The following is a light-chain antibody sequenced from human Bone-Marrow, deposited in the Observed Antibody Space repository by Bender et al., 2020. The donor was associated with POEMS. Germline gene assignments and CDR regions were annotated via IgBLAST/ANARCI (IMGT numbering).Light chain of an antibody. CDR1: NIGSKS. CDR3: SSYAGTNNFKV. V-gene: IGLV3-21*03. Sequence: SYVLTQPPSVSVAPGKTARITCGGNNIGSKSVHWYHQRPGQAPVLVVYDDSDRPSGIPERFSGSKSGNTASLTVSGLQAEDEADYYCSSYAGTNNFKVVGGGTKLTVL. J-gene: IGLJ2*01. CDR2: DDS.